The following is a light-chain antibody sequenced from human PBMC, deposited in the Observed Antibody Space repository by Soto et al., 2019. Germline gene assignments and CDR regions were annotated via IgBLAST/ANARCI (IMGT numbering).Light chain of an antibody. CDR1: SNDIGTYNY. Sequence: QSALTQPASVSGSPGQSTTSSCTGTSNDIGTYNYVSWYQHHPGKAPKLLIYEVSNRPSGVSNRFSGSKSGNTASLTISGLQAEDEADYHCTAFTTSTTVVFGGGTKLTV. CDR3: TAFTTSTTVV. J-gene: IGLJ2*01. V-gene: IGLV2-14*01. CDR2: EVS.